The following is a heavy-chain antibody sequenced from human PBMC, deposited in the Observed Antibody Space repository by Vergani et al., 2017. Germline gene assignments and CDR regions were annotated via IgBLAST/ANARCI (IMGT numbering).Heavy chain of an antibody. Sequence: EVQLLESGGGLVQPGGSLRLSCAASGFTFSSYAMSWVRQAPGKGLEWVSAISGSGGSTYYADSVKGRFTISRDNAKNSLYLQMNSLRAEDTAVYYCARDGGSYFNYWGQGTLVTVSS. D-gene: IGHD1-26*01. CDR1: GFTFSSYA. V-gene: IGHV3-23*01. CDR3: ARDGGSYFNY. J-gene: IGHJ4*02. CDR2: ISGSGGST.